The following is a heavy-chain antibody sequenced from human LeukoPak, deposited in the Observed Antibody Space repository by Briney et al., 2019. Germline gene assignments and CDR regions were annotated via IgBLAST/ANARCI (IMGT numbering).Heavy chain of an antibody. V-gene: IGHV4-34*01. CDR2: INYSGST. D-gene: IGHD2-21*01. CDR3: ARAAYCGGDCYSRGDVWYFQH. Sequence: SETLSLTCAVYGGSFSGYYWTWIRQPPGKGLEWIGEINYSGSTKYSPSLKSRVIISVDTSKNQFSLKLNSVTAADTAVYYCARAAYCGGDCYSRGDVWYFQHWGQGTLVTVSS. J-gene: IGHJ1*01. CDR1: GGSFSGYY.